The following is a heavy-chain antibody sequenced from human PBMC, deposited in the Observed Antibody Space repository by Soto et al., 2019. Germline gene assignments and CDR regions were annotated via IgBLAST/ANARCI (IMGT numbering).Heavy chain of an antibody. CDR1: GFTFSNYG. Sequence: QVQLVESEGGVVQPGRSLRLSCAASGFTFSNYGMHWVRQAPGKGLEWVTVISYDGNVAYYADSVKGRFTSPRDNSKNTLYLQMNSLRTEDTDVYYCAKEGPITNWYFDYWGEGPLVTVSS. V-gene: IGHV3-30*18. CDR3: AKEGPITNWYFDY. D-gene: IGHD1-1*01. J-gene: IGHJ4*02. CDR2: ISYDGNVA.